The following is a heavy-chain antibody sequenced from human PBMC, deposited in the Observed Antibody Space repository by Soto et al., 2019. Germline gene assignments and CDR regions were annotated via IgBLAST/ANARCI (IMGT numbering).Heavy chain of an antibody. CDR1: GGSFRGYY. D-gene: IGHD3-10*01. V-gene: IGHV4-34*01. J-gene: IGHJ4*02. CDR2: INHSGST. CDR3: ARGLPDYYGSGSYLT. Sequence: AETLSLTCAVYGGSFRGYYWRWIRQPPGKGLEWMGEINHSGSTNYNPSLKSRVTISVDTSKNQFSLKLSSVTAADTAVYYCARGLPDYYGSGSYLTWGQGTLVTVSS.